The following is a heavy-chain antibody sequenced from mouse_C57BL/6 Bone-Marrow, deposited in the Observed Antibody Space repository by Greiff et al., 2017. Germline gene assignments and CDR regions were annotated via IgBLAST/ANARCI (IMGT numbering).Heavy chain of an antibody. CDR3: TGAIFYDPWFAY. CDR1: GYTFTDYE. D-gene: IGHD2-12*01. V-gene: IGHV1-15*01. CDR2: IDPETGGT. Sequence: VQLQQSGAELVRPGASVTLSCKASGYTFTDYEMHWVKQTPVHGLEWIGAIDPETGGTAYNQKFKGKAILTADKSSSTAYMELRSLTSEDSAVYYCTGAIFYDPWFAYWGQGTLVTVSA. J-gene: IGHJ3*01.